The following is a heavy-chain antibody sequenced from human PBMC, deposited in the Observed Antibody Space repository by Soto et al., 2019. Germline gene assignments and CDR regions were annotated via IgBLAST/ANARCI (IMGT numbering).Heavy chain of an antibody. V-gene: IGHV4-30-4*01. CDR2: IYYSGSA. D-gene: IGHD3-10*01. J-gene: IGHJ5*02. CDR1: GGSISSAGCY. Sequence: ASEILSLTCSVSGGSISSAGCYWSWIRQPPGKDLEWIGYIYYSGSAYYNPALKSRVTISIDTSKDQFSLTLSYVTAADTAIYYCARVLYYGSGTSDLWGQGTLVTVSS. CDR3: ARVLYYGSGTSDL.